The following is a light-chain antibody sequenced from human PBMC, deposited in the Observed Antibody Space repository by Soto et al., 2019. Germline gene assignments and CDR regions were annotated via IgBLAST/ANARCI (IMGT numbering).Light chain of an antibody. CDR3: QAWDSSTVV. V-gene: IGLV3-1*01. CDR1: KLGDKY. J-gene: IGLJ2*01. CDR2: QDS. Sequence: SSELTQPRSVSVSPGQTASITCSGDKLGDKYACWYQQKPGQSPVLVIYQDSKRPSGIPERFSGSNSGNTATLTISGTQAMDEADYYCQAWDSSTVVFGGGTQLTVL.